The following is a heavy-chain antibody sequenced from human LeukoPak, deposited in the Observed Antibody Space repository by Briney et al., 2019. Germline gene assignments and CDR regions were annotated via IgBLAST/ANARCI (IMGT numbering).Heavy chain of an antibody. J-gene: IGHJ4*02. CDR3: ARHWGYSYHY. D-gene: IGHD5-18*01. V-gene: IGHV3-30-3*01. CDR2: ISYDGSNE. Sequence: GRSLRLSCAASGFTFSSYTMHWVRQAPGKGLEWVALISYDGSNEYYADSVKGRFTISRDNSKNTLYLQMNSLTTEDTAVYYCARHWGYSYHYWGQGTLVTVSS. CDR1: GFTFSSYT.